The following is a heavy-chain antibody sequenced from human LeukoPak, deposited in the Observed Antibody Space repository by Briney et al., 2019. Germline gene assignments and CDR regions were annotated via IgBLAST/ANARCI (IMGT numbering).Heavy chain of an antibody. V-gene: IGHV1-2*02. Sequence: AASVKVSCKASGYTFTGYYMHWVRQAPGQGLEWMGWINPNSGGTNYAQKFQGRVTMTRDTSISTAYMELSRLRSDDTAVYYCAREDSNYYDSTGAFDIWGQGTMVTVPS. CDR3: AREDSNYYDSTGAFDI. J-gene: IGHJ3*02. CDR2: INPNSGGT. D-gene: IGHD3-22*01. CDR1: GYTFTGYY.